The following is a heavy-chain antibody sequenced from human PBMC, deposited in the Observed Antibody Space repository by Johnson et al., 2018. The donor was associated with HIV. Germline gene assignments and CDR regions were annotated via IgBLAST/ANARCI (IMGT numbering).Heavy chain of an antibody. CDR1: GFIFSSYG. Sequence: QVQLVESGGGVVQPGRSLRLSCAASGFIFSSYGMHWVRQAPGKGLEWVAVIWYDGSNKYYADSVKGRFTISRDNSKNTLSLQMNSLRVEDTAVYYCARDGPGDGNAMGGSGAFDIWGQWTMVTVSS. CDR2: IWYDGSNK. CDR3: ARDGPGDGNAMGGSGAFDI. J-gene: IGHJ3*02. D-gene: IGHD5-24*01. V-gene: IGHV3-33*01.